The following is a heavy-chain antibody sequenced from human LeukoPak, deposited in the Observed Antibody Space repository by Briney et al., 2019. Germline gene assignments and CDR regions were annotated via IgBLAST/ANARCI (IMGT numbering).Heavy chain of an antibody. D-gene: IGHD5-24*01. Sequence: SETLSLTCTVSGGSISSGSYSWSWIRQPAGKGLEWIGRIYTSGTTNYNPSLKSRVTISLDTSKNQFSLKLSSVTAADTAVYYCARDRGDGYNYNWYFDLWGRGTLVTVSS. CDR1: GGSISSGSYS. CDR2: IYTSGTT. J-gene: IGHJ2*01. CDR3: ARDRGDGYNYNWYFDL. V-gene: IGHV4-61*02.